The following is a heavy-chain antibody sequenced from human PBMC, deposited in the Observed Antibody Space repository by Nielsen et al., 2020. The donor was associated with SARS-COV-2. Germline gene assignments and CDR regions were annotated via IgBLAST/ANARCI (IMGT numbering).Heavy chain of an antibody. Sequence: VRQAPGQGLEWVAFIRYDGSNKYYTDSVKGRFTISRDNSKNTLFLQMNSLRTEDMAVYYCARDSGPGYSSGWYKYYGMDVWGQGTMVTVSS. V-gene: IGHV3-30*02. CDR3: ARDSGPGYSSGWYKYYGMDV. CDR2: IRYDGSNK. J-gene: IGHJ6*02. D-gene: IGHD6-19*01.